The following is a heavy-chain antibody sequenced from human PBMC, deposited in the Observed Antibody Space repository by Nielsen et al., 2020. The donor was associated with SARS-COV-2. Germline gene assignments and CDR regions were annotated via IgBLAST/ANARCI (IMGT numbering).Heavy chain of an antibody. CDR1: GGSISSSSYY. Sequence: SETLSLTCTVSGGSISSSSYYWSWIRQPPGKGLEWIGYIYYSGSTNYNPSLKSRVTISVDTSKNQFSLKLSSVTAADTAVYYCASGRFYYDSSGYYFDYWGQGTLVTVSS. CDR2: IYYSGST. D-gene: IGHD3-22*01. V-gene: IGHV4-61*01. CDR3: ASGRFYYDSSGYYFDY. J-gene: IGHJ4*02.